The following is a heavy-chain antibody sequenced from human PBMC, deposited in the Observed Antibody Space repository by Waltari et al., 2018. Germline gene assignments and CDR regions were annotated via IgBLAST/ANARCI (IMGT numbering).Heavy chain of an antibody. J-gene: IGHJ4*02. Sequence: EVQLVESGGGLIQPGGSLRLSCSASGFTVSSTYRSWVRQAPGEGMEWVSVIYSGGSTYYADSVKGRFTISRDNSKNTLYLQMNSLRAEDTAVYYCASDYGRFDYWGQGTLVTVSS. CDR3: ASDYGRFDY. D-gene: IGHD4-17*01. V-gene: IGHV3-53*01. CDR1: GFTVSSTY. CDR2: IYSGGST.